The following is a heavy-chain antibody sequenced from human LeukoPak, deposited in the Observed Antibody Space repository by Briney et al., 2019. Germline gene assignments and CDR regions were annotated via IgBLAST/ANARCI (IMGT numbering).Heavy chain of an antibody. V-gene: IGHV3-73*01. J-gene: IGHJ4*02. CDR2: IRSKANSYAT. Sequence: PGGSLRLSCAASGFTFSGSAMHWVRQASGKGLEWVGRIRSKANSYATAYAASVKGRFTISRDNSKNTLYLQMNSLKAEDTAVYYCARDRGYSYGHFDYWGQGTLVTVSS. CDR1: GFTFSGSA. CDR3: ARDRGYSYGHFDY. D-gene: IGHD5-18*01.